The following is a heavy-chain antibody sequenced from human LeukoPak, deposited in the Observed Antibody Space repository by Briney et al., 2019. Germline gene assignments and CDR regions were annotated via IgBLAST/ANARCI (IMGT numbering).Heavy chain of an antibody. CDR1: GGSISSSSYY. D-gene: IGHD3-22*01. Sequence: SETLSLTCTVSGGSISSSSYYWGWLRQPPGKGLEWIGSIYYSGSTYYNPSLKSRVTISVDTSKDQFSLKLSSVTAADTAVYYCARHGGSYDSSGYYYVGPRDYYYYGMEVWGQGTTVTASS. J-gene: IGHJ6*02. V-gene: IGHV4-39*01. CDR2: IYYSGST. CDR3: ARHGGSYDSSGYYYVGPRDYYYYGMEV.